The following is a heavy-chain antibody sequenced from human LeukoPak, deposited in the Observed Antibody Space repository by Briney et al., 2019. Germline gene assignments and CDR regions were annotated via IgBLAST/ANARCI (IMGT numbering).Heavy chain of an antibody. V-gene: IGHV1-69*05. CDR2: IIPIFGTA. CDR3: ATSRDGYNFHWFDP. J-gene: IGHJ5*02. D-gene: IGHD5-24*01. CDR1: GGTFSSYA. Sequence: SVKVYCKASGGTFSSYAISWVRQAPGQGLEWMGGIIPIFGTANYAQKFQGRVTITTDESTSTAYMELSSLRSEDTAVYYCATSRDGYNFHWFDPWGQGTLVTVSS.